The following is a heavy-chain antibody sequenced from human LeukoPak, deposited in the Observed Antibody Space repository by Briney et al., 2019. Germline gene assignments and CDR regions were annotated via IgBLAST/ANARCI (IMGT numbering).Heavy chain of an antibody. D-gene: IGHD2-15*01. J-gene: IGHJ4*02. V-gene: IGHV3-9*01. CDR1: GFTFDDYA. CDR3: AKDYCSGGSCSNGFDY. Sequence: GGSLRLSCAASGFTFDDYAMHWVRQAPGKGLEWVSGISWNSGSIGYADSVKGRFTISRDNAKNSLYLQMNSLRAEDTALYYCAKDYCSGGSCSNGFDYWGQGTLVTVSS. CDR2: ISWNSGSI.